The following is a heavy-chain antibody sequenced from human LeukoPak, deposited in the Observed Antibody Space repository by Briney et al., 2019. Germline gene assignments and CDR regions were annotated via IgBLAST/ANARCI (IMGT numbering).Heavy chain of an antibody. D-gene: IGHD1-26*01. CDR2: IHKDGSEK. CDR3: ARHGNRNFDC. J-gene: IGHJ4*02. Sequence: GGSLRLSCAASGFTFSTYWMGWLRQSPGKGLEWVANIHKDGSEKYYVDSLKGRFTISRDNAKSSLYLQMTSLRAEDTAVYYCARHGNRNFDCWGQGTLVTVSS. CDR1: GFTFSTYW. V-gene: IGHV3-7*05.